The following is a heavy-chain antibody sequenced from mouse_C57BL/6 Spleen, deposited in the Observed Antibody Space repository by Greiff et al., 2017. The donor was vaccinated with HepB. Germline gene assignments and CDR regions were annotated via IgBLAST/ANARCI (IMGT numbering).Heavy chain of an antibody. D-gene: IGHD2-5*01. V-gene: IGHV5-12*01. CDR2: ISNGGGST. CDR3: ARYYSNYYYAMDY. Sequence: EVQVVESGGGLVQPGGSLKLSCAASGFTFSDYYMYWVRQTPEKRLEWVAYISNGGGSTYYPDTVKGRFTISRDNAKNTLYLQMSRLKSEDTAMYYCARYYSNYYYAMDYWGQGTSVTVSS. CDR1: GFTFSDYY. J-gene: IGHJ4*01.